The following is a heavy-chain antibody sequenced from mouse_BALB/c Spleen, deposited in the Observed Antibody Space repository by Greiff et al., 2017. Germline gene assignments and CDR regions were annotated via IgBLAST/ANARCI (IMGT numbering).Heavy chain of an antibody. V-gene: IGHV1-7*01. D-gene: IGHD2-3*01. CDR3: ARDGYYAMDY. CDR2: INPSTGYT. Sequence: VQLQQSGAELAKPGASVKMSCKASGYTFTSYWMHWVKQRPGQGLEWIGYINPSTGYTEYNQKFKDKATLTADKSSSTAYRQLSSLTSEDSAVYYCARDGYYAMDYWGQGTSVTVSS. J-gene: IGHJ4*01. CDR1: GYTFTSYW.